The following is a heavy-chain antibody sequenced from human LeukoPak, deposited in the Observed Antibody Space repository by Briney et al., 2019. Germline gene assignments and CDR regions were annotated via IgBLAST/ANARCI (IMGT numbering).Heavy chain of an antibody. Sequence: SETLSLTCTVSGGSISSYYWSWIRQPPGKGLEWIGYISNTGSTNYNPSLESRVTISVDTSENQFSLKLTSVTAADTAVYYCAKVGRGDYVWGSYSFDYWGQGTLVTVSS. D-gene: IGHD3-16*01. CDR1: GGSISSYY. CDR3: AKVGRGDYVWGSYSFDY. J-gene: IGHJ4*02. V-gene: IGHV4-59*01. CDR2: ISNTGST.